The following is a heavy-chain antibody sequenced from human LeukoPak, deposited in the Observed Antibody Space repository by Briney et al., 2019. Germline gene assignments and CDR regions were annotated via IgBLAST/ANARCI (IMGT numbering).Heavy chain of an antibody. D-gene: IGHD1-26*01. J-gene: IGHJ4*02. Sequence: GGSLRLSCAASGFTFSSYSMNWVRQAPGKGLEWVSSISSSSSYIYYADSVKGRFTISRDNAKNSLYLQMNSLRAEDTAVYYCARNSGSYSRPRPYYFDYWGQGTLVTVSS. CDR3: ARNSGSYSRPRPYYFDY. V-gene: IGHV3-21*01. CDR1: GFTFSSYS. CDR2: ISSSSSYI.